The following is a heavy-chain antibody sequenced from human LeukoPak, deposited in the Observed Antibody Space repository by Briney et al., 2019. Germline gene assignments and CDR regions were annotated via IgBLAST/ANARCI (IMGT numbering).Heavy chain of an antibody. CDR3: VRDSGRALDY. CDR2: ISSSSSSM. CDR1: GFTFCSYS. V-gene: IGHV3-48*04. Sequence: PGGSLRLFSAASGFTFCSYSMNWVRQAPGKGLEWVSYISSSSSSMYYADSVKGRFTISRDNAKNSRYLQMNSMRAEDTAVYYCVRDSGRALDYWGQGTLVTVSS. D-gene: IGHD3-10*01. J-gene: IGHJ4*02.